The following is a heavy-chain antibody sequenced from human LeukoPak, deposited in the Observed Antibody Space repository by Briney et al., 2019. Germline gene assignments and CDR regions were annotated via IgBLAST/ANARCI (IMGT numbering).Heavy chain of an antibody. CDR1: GGTFSTYA. V-gene: IGHV1-69*05. J-gene: IGHJ4*02. Sequence: GASVKVSCKASGGTFSTYAVNWVRQAPGQGIEWVGGISPLFGTANYAQKFQGRVTITTDESTSTAYMELSSLRSEDTAIYYCARVFARGGEISGSYYYYWGQGTLVTVSS. CDR3: ARVFARGGEISGSYYYY. CDR2: ISPLFGTA. D-gene: IGHD1-26*01.